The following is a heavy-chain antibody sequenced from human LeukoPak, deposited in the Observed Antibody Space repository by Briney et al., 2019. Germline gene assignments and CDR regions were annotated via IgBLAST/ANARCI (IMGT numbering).Heavy chain of an antibody. CDR3: ARDLVGGYSYGLGDFDY. CDR1: GFTFDDYG. Sequence: GGSLRLSCAASGFTFDDYGMSWVRQAPGKGLEWVSGINWNGGSTGYADSVKGRFTISRDNAKNSLYLQMNSLRAEDTALYYCARDLVGGYSYGLGDFDYWGQGTLVTVSS. J-gene: IGHJ4*02. CDR2: INWNGGST. V-gene: IGHV3-20*04. D-gene: IGHD5-18*01.